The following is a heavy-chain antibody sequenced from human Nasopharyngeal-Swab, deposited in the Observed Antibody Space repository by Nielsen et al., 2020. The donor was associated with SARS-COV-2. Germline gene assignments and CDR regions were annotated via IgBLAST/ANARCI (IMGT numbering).Heavy chain of an antibody. CDR3: AKEAYDSSGWSDY. D-gene: IGHD3-22*01. J-gene: IGHJ4*02. CDR1: GFTFSSYA. CDR2: ISGSGGST. Sequence: GVLKISCAASGFTFSSYAMSWVRQAPGKGLEWVSAISGSGGSTYYADSVKGRFTISRDNSKNTLYLQMNSLRAEDTAVYYCAKEAYDSSGWSDYWGQGTLVTVSS. V-gene: IGHV3-23*01.